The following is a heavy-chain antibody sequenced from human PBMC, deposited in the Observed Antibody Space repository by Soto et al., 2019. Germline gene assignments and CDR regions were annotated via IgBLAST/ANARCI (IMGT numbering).Heavy chain of an antibody. V-gene: IGHV1-18*01. CDR2: IGPYNGNT. D-gene: IGHD2-15*01. CDR1: GDTFNNYG. J-gene: IGHJ2*01. Sequence: QVPLVQSGAEVKKPGASVKVSCKASGDTFNNYGISWVRQAPGQGLEWMGWIGPYNGNTDHAQNFQGRVTMTTDTSTNTAYMELRSLRSDDTALYYCARCYCSVGSCYTCWHFDLWGRGTLVTVSS. CDR3: ARCYCSVGSCYTCWHFDL.